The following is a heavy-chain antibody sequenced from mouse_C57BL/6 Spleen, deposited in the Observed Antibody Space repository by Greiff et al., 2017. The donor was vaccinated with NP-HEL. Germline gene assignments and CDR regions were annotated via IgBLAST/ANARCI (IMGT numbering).Heavy chain of an antibody. Sequence: VQLQQSGAELVKPGASVKISCKASGYAFSSYWMNWVKQRPGKGLEWIGQIYPGDGDTNYNGKFKGKATLTADKSSSTAYMQLSSLTSEDSAVSFCAGYGSSYMGWYFDVWGTGTTVSVSS. J-gene: IGHJ1*03. CDR2: IYPGDGDT. CDR3: AGYGSSYMGWYFDV. D-gene: IGHD1-1*01. V-gene: IGHV1-80*01. CDR1: GYAFSSYW.